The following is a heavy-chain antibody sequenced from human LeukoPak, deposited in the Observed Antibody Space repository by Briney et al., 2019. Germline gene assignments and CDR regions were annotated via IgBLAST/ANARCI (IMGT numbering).Heavy chain of an antibody. Sequence: GGSLRLSCAASGFTFSHYWMSWVRQAPGKGLEWVANIKQDGHENYYADSVKGRFTISRDNAENSLFLQMNSLRVEDTAVYYCASGTIVGARGADNWGQGTLVTVSS. V-gene: IGHV3-7*03. CDR1: GFTFSHYW. CDR3: ASGTIVGARGADN. CDR2: IKQDGHEN. J-gene: IGHJ4*02. D-gene: IGHD1-26*01.